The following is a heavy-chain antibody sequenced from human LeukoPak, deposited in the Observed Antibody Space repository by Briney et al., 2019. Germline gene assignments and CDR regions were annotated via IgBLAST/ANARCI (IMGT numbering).Heavy chain of an antibody. V-gene: IGHV3-23*01. J-gene: IGHJ4*02. D-gene: IGHD2/OR15-2a*01. Sequence: GGSLRLSCAASGFTFSSYPMSWVRQAPGKGLEWVSTISGSGGDTYYADSVKGRFTISRDNSKNTLYLQMNSLRAEDTTIYYCAKERPQTTSFDYWGQGTLVTASS. CDR2: ISGSGGDT. CDR1: GFTFSSYP. CDR3: AKERPQTTSFDY.